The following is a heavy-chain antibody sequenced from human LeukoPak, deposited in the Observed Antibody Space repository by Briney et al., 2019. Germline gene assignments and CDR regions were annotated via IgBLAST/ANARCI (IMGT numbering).Heavy chain of an antibody. J-gene: IGHJ6*03. D-gene: IGHD6-19*01. V-gene: IGHV3-30*18. CDR3: AKDSGSYSSGWYLTYYYYYMDV. CDR1: GFTFSSYW. Sequence: PGGSLRLSCAASGFTFSSYWMHWVRQAPGKGLEWVAVISYDGSNKYYADSVKGRFTISRDNSKNTLYLQMNSLRAEDTAVYYCAKDSGSYSSGWYLTYYYYYMDVWGKGTTVTVSS. CDR2: ISYDGSNK.